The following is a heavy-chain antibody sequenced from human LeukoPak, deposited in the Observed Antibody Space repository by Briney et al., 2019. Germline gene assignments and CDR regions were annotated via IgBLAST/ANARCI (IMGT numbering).Heavy chain of an antibody. CDR1: GGSISSSSYY. V-gene: IGHV4-39*02. J-gene: IGHJ3*02. CDR3: ARELRGYSYGYLLPLAFWWAFDI. Sequence: SETLSLTCTVSGGSISSSSYYWGWIRQPPGKGLEWIGSIYYSGSTYYNPSLKSRVTISVDTSKNQFSLKLSSVTAADTAVYYCARELRGYSYGYLLPLAFWWAFDIWGQGTMVTVSS. D-gene: IGHD5-18*01. CDR2: IYYSGST.